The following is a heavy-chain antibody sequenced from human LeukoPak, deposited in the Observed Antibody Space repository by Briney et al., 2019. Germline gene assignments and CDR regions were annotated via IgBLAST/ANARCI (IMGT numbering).Heavy chain of an antibody. J-gene: IGHJ4*02. Sequence: PGGSLRLSCAASGFTFSDYYTSWIRQAPGKGLEWVSYISSSSSYTNYADSVKGRFTISRDNAKNSLYLQMNSLRAEDTAVYYCARLAGGGSYLSIDYWGQGTLVTVSS. CDR1: GFTFSDYY. CDR2: ISSSSSYT. CDR3: ARLAGGGSYLSIDY. D-gene: IGHD1-26*01. V-gene: IGHV3-11*06.